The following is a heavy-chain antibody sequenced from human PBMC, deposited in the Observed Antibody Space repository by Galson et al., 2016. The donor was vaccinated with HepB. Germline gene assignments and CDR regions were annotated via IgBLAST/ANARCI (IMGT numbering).Heavy chain of an antibody. CDR1: GFTFSSQS. V-gene: IGHV3-48*04. Sequence: SLRLSCAVSGFTFSSQSMNWVRQAPGKGLKWVSYISGSGGIIFYADSVKGRFTISRDNAKNSVYLEMNSLRAEDTAVYYCARLHFDTFPSPGYWGQGTLVTVSS. CDR3: ARLHFDTFPSPGY. CDR2: ISGSGGII. D-gene: IGHD3-9*01. J-gene: IGHJ4*02.